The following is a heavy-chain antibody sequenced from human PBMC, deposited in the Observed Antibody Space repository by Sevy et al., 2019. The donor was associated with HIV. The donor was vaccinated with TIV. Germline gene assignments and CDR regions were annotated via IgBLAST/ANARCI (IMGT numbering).Heavy chain of an antibody. V-gene: IGHV4-59*01. Sequence: SETLSLTCTVSEDSISGYYWNWIRQPPGKGLEWIGYIFYSRSTNYSPSLKSRVTISKDTSKNQFSLKLSSVTAADTALYYCARGAPNYYYAMDVWGQGTTVTVSS. CDR1: EDSISGYY. CDR3: ARGAPNYYYAMDV. J-gene: IGHJ6*02. CDR2: IFYSRST.